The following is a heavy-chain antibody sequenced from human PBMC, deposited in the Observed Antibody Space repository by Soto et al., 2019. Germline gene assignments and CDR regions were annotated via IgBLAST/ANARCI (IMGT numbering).Heavy chain of an antibody. Sequence: NPGGSLRLSCAASGFTFSSYSMNWVRQAPGKGLEWVSSISSSSSYIYYADSVKGRFTISRDNAKNSLYLQMNSLRAEDTAVYYCARAGRGYCSSTSCPFDYWGQGTLVTVSS. CDR1: GFTFSSYS. CDR2: ISSSSSYI. J-gene: IGHJ4*02. CDR3: ARAGRGYCSSTSCPFDY. V-gene: IGHV3-21*01. D-gene: IGHD2-2*01.